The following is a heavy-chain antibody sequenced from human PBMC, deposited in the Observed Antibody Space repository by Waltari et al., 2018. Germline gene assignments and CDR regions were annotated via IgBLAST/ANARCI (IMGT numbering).Heavy chain of an antibody. V-gene: IGHV1-8*01. CDR3: ARGRGYYYENIAP. Sequence: QVQLVQSGAEVKRPGASVKISCKTSGYTFSTYDVNWVRQATGQGLEWMGWMNPNIGYTVYAQKFQGRVTMTSDTSISTAFMELSSLKSDDTAVYYCARGRGYYYENIAPWGQGTMVTVSS. CDR1: GYTFSTYD. CDR2: MNPNIGYT. J-gene: IGHJ3*01. D-gene: IGHD3-22*01.